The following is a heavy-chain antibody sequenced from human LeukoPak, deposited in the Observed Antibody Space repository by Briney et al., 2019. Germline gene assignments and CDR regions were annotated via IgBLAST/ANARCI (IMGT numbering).Heavy chain of an antibody. CDR1: GFTFSSYE. J-gene: IGHJ4*02. CDR3: ARDGAREMATTS. Sequence: PGGSLRLSCAASGFTFSSYEMNWVRQAPGKGLEWVSSISTSSSYIYYADSVRGRFTISRDNAKNSLYLQMNSLRAEDTALYYCARDGAREMATTSWGQGTLVTVSS. D-gene: IGHD5-24*01. CDR2: ISTSSSYI. V-gene: IGHV3-21*04.